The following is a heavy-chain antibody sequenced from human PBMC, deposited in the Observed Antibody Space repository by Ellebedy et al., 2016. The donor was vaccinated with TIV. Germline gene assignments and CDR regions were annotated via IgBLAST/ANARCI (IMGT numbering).Heavy chain of an antibody. J-gene: IGHJ4*02. CDR2: ISGHNGDT. Sequence: ASVKVSXKTSGYIFSVYGVSWIRQAPGQGLEWLGWISGHNGDTEYAQKFQGRVTMTTDTSTSTAYMDVRNLKSDDTAVYFCARDPGAHCGGNCLHFDYWGQGTLITVSS. D-gene: IGHD2-21*01. CDR1: GYIFSVYG. V-gene: IGHV1-18*04. CDR3: ARDPGAHCGGNCLHFDY.